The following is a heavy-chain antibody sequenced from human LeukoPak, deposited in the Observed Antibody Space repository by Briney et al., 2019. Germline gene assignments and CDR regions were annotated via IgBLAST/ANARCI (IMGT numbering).Heavy chain of an antibody. J-gene: IGHJ4*02. V-gene: IGHV4-31*03. D-gene: IGHD2-2*01. CDR3: AREGSSYAIDY. CDR2: IYYSGST. CDR1: GGSISSGGYY. Sequence: SETLSLTCTVSGGSISSGGYYWSWIRQHPGKGLEWIGYIYYSGSTYYNPSLKSRVTISVDTSKNQFSLELSSATAADTAVYYCAREGSSYAIDYWGQGTLVTVSS.